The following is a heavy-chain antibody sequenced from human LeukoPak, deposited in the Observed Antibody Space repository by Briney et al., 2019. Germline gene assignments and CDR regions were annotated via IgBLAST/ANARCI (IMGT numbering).Heavy chain of an antibody. CDR1: GGSISSSSYY. J-gene: IGHJ3*02. CDR3: ASYVWGSYAFDI. Sequence: PSETLSLTCTVSGGSISSSSYYWGWIRQPPGKGLEWIGSIYYSGSTSYNPSLKSRVTISVDTSKNQFSLKLSSVTAADTAVYYCASYVWGSYAFDIWGQGTMVTVSS. V-gene: IGHV4-39*07. D-gene: IGHD3-16*01. CDR2: IYYSGST.